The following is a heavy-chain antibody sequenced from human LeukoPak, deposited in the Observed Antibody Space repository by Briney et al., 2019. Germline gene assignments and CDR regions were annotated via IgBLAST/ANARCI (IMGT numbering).Heavy chain of an antibody. Sequence: GGSLRLSCAASGFTFSSYWMSWVRQAPGKGLEWVANIKQDGSEKYYVDSVKGRFTISRDNAKNSLYLQMNSLRAEDTAVYYCARGAVAGTGDYFDYWGQGTLVTVSS. J-gene: IGHJ4*02. CDR2: IKQDGSEK. V-gene: IGHV3-7*01. CDR3: ARGAVAGTGDYFDY. CDR1: GFTFSSYW. D-gene: IGHD6-19*01.